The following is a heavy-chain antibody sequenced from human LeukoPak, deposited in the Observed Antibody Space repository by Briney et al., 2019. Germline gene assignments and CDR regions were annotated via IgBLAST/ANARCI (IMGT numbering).Heavy chain of an antibody. CDR2: ITSSGSVM. D-gene: IGHD6-13*01. Sequence: PGGSLRLSCAASGFTFSDYYMSWIRQAPGKGLEWVSYITSSGSVMYHADSVRGRFTISRDNAKNSLYLEMNSLRDEDTAVYYCARDTRSSSWYHPFDYWGQGTLVTVSS. J-gene: IGHJ4*02. V-gene: IGHV3-11*04. CDR1: GFTFSDYY. CDR3: ARDTRSSSWYHPFDY.